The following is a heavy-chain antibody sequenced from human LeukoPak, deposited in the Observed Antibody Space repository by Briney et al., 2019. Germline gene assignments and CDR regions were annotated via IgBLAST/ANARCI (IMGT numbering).Heavy chain of an antibody. D-gene: IGHD3-22*01. CDR1: GGSTSSSSYY. CDR2: IYYTGRT. V-gene: IGHV4-39*01. CDR3: ARLYYYDSSGPPL. Sequence: SETLSLTCTVSGGSTSSSSYYWGWIRQPPGKGLEWIGNIYYTGRTYYNPSLKSRVTISVDTSKNQFPLTLSSVSAADTAVYYCARLYYYDSSGPPLWGQGTLVTVSS. J-gene: IGHJ4*02.